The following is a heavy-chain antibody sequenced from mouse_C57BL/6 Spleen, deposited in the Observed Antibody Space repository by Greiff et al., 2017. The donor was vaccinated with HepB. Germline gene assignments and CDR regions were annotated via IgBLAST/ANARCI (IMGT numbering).Heavy chain of an antibody. CDR3: ARRPPLYDYEGYFDY. Sequence: QVQLQQPGAELVMPGASVKLSCKASGYTFTSYWMHWVKQRPGQGLEWIGEIDPSDSYTNYNQKFKGKSTLTVDKSSSTAYMQLSSLTSEDSAVYYCARRPPLYDYEGYFDYWGQGTTLTVSS. CDR2: IDPSDSYT. D-gene: IGHD2-4*01. V-gene: IGHV1-69*01. J-gene: IGHJ2*01. CDR1: GYTFTSYW.